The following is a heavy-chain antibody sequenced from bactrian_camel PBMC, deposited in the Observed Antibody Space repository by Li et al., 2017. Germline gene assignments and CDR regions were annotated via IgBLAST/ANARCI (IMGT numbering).Heavy chain of an antibody. J-gene: IGHJ4*01. CDR3: AAGTVGTVASCNVLSVYEDGS. Sequence: VQLVESGGGSVQSGGSLRLSCEASGYTYSTKCMSWFRQAPGKERERVADVWTSGGRTYYADFVKGRFTMSQDNAKNTVYLQMNSLKPEDTAMYYCAAGTVGTVASCNVLSVYEDGSWGQGTQVTVS. CDR2: VWTSGGRT. D-gene: IGHD3*01. V-gene: IGHV3S40*01. CDR1: GYTYSTKC.